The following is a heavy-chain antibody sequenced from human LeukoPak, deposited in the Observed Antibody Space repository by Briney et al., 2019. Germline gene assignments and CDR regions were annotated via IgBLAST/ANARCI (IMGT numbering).Heavy chain of an antibody. CDR3: ARVFAPSITMIVEEAFDI. J-gene: IGHJ3*02. D-gene: IGHD3-22*01. CDR2: IYHSGTT. Sequence: KASETLSLTCSVSGYSISIGYVWGWIRQPPGKGLEWIGRIYHSGTTYYDPSLKSRVTISVDTSGNEFSLKLSSVTAADTAVYYCARVFAPSITMIVEEAFDIWGQGTMVTVSS. CDR1: GYSISIGYV. V-gene: IGHV4-38-2*02.